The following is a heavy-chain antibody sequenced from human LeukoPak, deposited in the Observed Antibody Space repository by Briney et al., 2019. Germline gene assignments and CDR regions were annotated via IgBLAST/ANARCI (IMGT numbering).Heavy chain of an antibody. CDR2: ISYDGSNK. Sequence: PGGSLRLSCAASGFTFSSYGMHWVRQAPGKGLEWVAVISYDGSNKYYADSVKGRFTISRDNFKNTLYLQMNSLRAEDTAVYYCAKPYGDYLWIDYWGQGTLVTVSS. CDR3: AKPYGDYLWIDY. V-gene: IGHV3-30*18. J-gene: IGHJ4*02. CDR1: GFTFSSYG. D-gene: IGHD4-17*01.